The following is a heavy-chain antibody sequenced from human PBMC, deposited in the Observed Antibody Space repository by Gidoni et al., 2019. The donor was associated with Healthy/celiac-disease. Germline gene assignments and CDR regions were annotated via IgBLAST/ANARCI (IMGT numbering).Heavy chain of an antibody. CDR3: ARGTRNTAYFDY. CDR1: GGSVSSCSYY. J-gene: IGHJ4*02. Sequence: QVQLQESGPGLVQPSETLSLTCTVSGGSVSSCSYYWSWIRQSPGKGLEGIGYIYYSGSTNYNPSLKSRVTISVDTAKNQFSLKLGSVTAADTAVYYCARGTRNTAYFDYWGQGTLVTVSS. D-gene: IGHD2-2*02. CDR2: IYYSGST. V-gene: IGHV4-61*01.